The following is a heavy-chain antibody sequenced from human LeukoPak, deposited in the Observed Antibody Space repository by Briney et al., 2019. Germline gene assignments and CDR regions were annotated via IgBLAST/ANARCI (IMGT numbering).Heavy chain of an antibody. CDR1: GFTFSSYT. Sequence: GGSLRLSCAASGFTFSSYTMNWVRQAPGKGLEWVSSISCSSSYIYYADSVKGRFTISRDNAKNSLHLQMNSLRAEDTAVYYCAREPFADYDSSGNLPSPFDYWGQETLVTVSS. J-gene: IGHJ4*02. D-gene: IGHD3-22*01. CDR2: ISCSSSYI. V-gene: IGHV3-21*01. CDR3: AREPFADYDSSGNLPSPFDY.